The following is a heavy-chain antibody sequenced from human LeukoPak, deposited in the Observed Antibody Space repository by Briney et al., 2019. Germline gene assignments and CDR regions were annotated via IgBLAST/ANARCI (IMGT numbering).Heavy chain of an antibody. V-gene: IGHV3-23*01. D-gene: IGHD3-3*01. CDR2: VTGDSGTT. CDR3: AKGWSGYFRSPFDL. Sequence: GGSLRLSCAASGFTFGTYWMSWVRQAPGEGLEWVSVVTGDSGTTHYADSVKGRFTISRGNSKNTVYLQMNSLRAEDTAIYYCAKGWSGYFRSPFDLWGRGTRVTVSS. CDR1: GFTFGTYW. J-gene: IGHJ3*01.